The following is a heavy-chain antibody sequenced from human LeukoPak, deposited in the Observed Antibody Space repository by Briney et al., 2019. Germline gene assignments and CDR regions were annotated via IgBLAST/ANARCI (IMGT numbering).Heavy chain of an antibody. V-gene: IGHV4-39*01. CDR2: IHYSGST. CDR1: GGSIGGSTYY. Sequence: PSETLSLTCTVSGGSIGGSTYYWSWIRQPPGKGLEWIGSIHYSGSTYYNPSLKGRVTISVDTSENHFSLGLTSVTAADTAVYYCARQRGYCSTTSCPSGDYWGQGTLVTVSS. CDR3: ARQRGYCSTTSCPSGDY. J-gene: IGHJ4*02. D-gene: IGHD2-2*01.